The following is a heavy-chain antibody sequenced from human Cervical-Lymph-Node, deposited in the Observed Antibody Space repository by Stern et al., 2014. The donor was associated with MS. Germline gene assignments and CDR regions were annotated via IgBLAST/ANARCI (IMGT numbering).Heavy chain of an antibody. D-gene: IGHD1-26*01. V-gene: IGHV1-69*01. J-gene: IGHJ6*02. Sequence: VHLVESGAEVKKPGSSVKGSCKASGGTFSSYAISWVRQAPGQGLEWMGGLVPIFGTANYAQKFQGRGTITADESTSTAYMELSSLRSEDTAVYYCARGELKEGLVRGMDVWGQGTTVTVSS. CDR2: LVPIFGTA. CDR1: GGTFSSYA. CDR3: ARGELKEGLVRGMDV.